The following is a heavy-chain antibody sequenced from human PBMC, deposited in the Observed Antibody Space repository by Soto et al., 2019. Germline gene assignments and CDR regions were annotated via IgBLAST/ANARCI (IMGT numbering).Heavy chain of an antibody. V-gene: IGHV1-69*06. D-gene: IGHD3-3*01. Sequence: ASVKVSCKASGGTFSSYAISWLRQAPGQGLEWMGGIIPIFGTANYAQKFQGRVTITADKSTSTAYMELSSLRSEDTAVYYCVGFWSGYAVDYWGQGTLVTVSS. J-gene: IGHJ4*02. CDR2: IIPIFGTA. CDR1: GGTFSSYA. CDR3: VGFWSGYAVDY.